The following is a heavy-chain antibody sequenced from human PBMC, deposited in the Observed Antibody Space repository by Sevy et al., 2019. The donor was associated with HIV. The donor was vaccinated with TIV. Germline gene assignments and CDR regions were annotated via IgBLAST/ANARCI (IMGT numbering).Heavy chain of an antibody. CDR3: ATSPGYYDSAPFDY. CDR1: GFTFSNAW. D-gene: IGHD3-22*01. Sequence: GGSLRLSCAVSGFTFSNAWMNWVRQAPGTGLQWVGLIKSKIDGETTDYVAPVKGRFTISRDDSTNTLYLQMNSLKTEDTGVYYCATSPGYYDSAPFDYWGPGTLVTVSS. CDR2: IKSKIDGETT. V-gene: IGHV3-15*01. J-gene: IGHJ4*02.